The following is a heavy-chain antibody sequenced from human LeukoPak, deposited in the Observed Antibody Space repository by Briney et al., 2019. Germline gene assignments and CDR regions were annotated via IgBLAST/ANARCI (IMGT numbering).Heavy chain of an antibody. CDR3: AREGRLEWLSTFDY. Sequence: AASVKVSCKASGYTFTGYYMHWVRQAPGQGLEWMGWINPNSGGTNYAQKFQGRVTMTRDTSISTVYMELSSLRSEDTAVYYCAREGRLEWLSTFDYWGQGTLVTVSS. CDR1: GYTFTGYY. CDR2: INPNSGGT. J-gene: IGHJ4*02. V-gene: IGHV1-2*02. D-gene: IGHD3-3*01.